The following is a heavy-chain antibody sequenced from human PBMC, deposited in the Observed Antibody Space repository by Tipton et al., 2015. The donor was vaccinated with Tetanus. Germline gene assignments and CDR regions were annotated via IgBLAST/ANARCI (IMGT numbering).Heavy chain of an antibody. CDR3: ATARNKVSITRLQY. CDR2: ITGSGVGT. Sequence: LRLSCAASGFPFTTYGMTWVRLAPGKGLEWVAVITGSGVGTYYSDSVKGRFTVSRDNSRNTLYLQLNSLRVEDTAVYYCATARNKVSITRLQYWGPGTLVTVSS. J-gene: IGHJ4*02. V-gene: IGHV3-23*01. D-gene: IGHD3-10*01. CDR1: GFPFTTYG.